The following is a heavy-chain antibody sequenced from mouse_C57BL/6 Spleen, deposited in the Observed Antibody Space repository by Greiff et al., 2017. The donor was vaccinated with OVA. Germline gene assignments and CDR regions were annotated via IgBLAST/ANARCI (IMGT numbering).Heavy chain of an antibody. D-gene: IGHD1-2*01. Sequence: EVKVEESGGGLVQPGGSMELSCVASGFTFSNYWMNWVRQSPEKGLEWVAQIRLKSDNYATHYAESVKGRFTISRDDSKSSVYLQMNNLRAEDTGIYYCTPLLQARGFAYWGQGTLVTVSA. V-gene: IGHV6-3*01. CDR3: TPLLQARGFAY. CDR1: GFTFSNYW. J-gene: IGHJ3*01. CDR2: IRLKSDNYAT.